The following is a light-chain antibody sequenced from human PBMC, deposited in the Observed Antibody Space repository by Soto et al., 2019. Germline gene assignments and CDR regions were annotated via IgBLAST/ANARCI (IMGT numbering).Light chain of an antibody. Sequence: DLQMTQSPSSLSASVGDRVTITCRASQSISNYLNWYQQKPGKAPKILIYAASSMQSGVPSRFSGSGAETDFTLTISSLQPDDSATYYGQQSFSPLWTFGQGTKVEV. J-gene: IGKJ1*01. V-gene: IGKV1-39*01. CDR1: QSISNY. CDR3: QQSFSPLWT. CDR2: AAS.